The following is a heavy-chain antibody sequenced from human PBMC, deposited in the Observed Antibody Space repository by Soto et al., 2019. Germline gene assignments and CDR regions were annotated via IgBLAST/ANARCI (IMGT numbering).Heavy chain of an antibody. CDR2: INPKSGGT. V-gene: IGHV1-2*04. J-gene: IGHJ6*02. CDR3: ARGHSTDCSNGVCSFFYNHEMDV. CDR1: GYSFTVYH. Sequence: ASVKVYCKASGYSFTVYHIHCVLQAPGQGLEWLGRINPKSGGTSTAQKFQGWVTMTRDRSISTVYMELTRLRSDDTAVYFCARGHSTDCSNGVCSFFYNHEMDVWGQGTTVTVSS. D-gene: IGHD2-8*01.